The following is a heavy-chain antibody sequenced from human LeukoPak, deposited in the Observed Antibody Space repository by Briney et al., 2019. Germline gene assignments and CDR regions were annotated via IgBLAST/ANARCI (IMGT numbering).Heavy chain of an antibody. Sequence: PSETLSLTCAVYVGSFSGYYWSWIRQPPGKGLEWIGEINHSGSTNYNPSLKSRVTISVDTSKNQFSLKLSSVTAADTAVYYCARVLTRYDFWSGYYGYFDYWGQGTLVTVSS. CDR1: VGSFSGYY. CDR2: INHSGST. V-gene: IGHV4-34*01. CDR3: ARVLTRYDFWSGYYGYFDY. D-gene: IGHD3-3*01. J-gene: IGHJ4*02.